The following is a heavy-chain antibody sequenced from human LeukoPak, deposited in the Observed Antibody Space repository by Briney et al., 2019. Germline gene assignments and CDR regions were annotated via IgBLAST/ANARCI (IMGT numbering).Heavy chain of an antibody. J-gene: IGHJ4*02. CDR2: IYPGDSDT. Sequence: GESLKISCKGSGYSFGNYWIAWVRQMPGKGLEWTGIIYPGDSDTRYSPSFQGQVTISVDKSINTAYLQWSSLKASDTAIYYCTRRGSRPYFDYWGQGTLVTVSS. V-gene: IGHV5-51*01. CDR1: GYSFGNYW. CDR3: TRRGSRPYFDY. D-gene: IGHD2-15*01.